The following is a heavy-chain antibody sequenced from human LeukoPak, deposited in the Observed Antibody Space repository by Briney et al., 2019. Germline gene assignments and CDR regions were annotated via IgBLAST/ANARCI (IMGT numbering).Heavy chain of an antibody. CDR3: ARAALAGEWELPLGYYFDY. Sequence: GGSLRLSCAASGFTFSSYSMNWVRQAPGKGLEWVSSISSSSSYIYYADSVKGRFTISRDNAKNSLYLQMNSLRAEDTAVYYCARAALAGEWELPLGYYFDYWGQGTLVIVSS. CDR2: ISSSSSYI. CDR1: GFTFSSYS. D-gene: IGHD1-26*01. V-gene: IGHV3-21*01. J-gene: IGHJ4*02.